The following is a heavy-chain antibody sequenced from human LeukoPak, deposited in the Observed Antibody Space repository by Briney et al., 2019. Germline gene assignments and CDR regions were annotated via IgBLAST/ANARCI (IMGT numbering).Heavy chain of an antibody. V-gene: IGHV4-34*01. CDR2: INHSGST. J-gene: IGHJ6*03. D-gene: IGHD3-16*01. CDR3: ARGREGRNYVWGTSYTTYYMDV. Sequence: SETLSLTCAVYGGSFSGYCWSWIRQPPGKGLEWIGEINHSGSTNYNPSLKSRVTISVDTSKNQFSLKLSSVTAADTAVYYCARGREGRNYVWGTSYTTYYMDVWGKGTTVTVSS. CDR1: GGSFSGYC.